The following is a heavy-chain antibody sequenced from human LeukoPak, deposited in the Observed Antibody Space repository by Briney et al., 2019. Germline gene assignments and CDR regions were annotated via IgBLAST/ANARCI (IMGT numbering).Heavy chain of an antibody. CDR2: INPKTGVT. V-gene: IGHV1-2*02. CDR1: GYTFTGYY. D-gene: IGHD3-10*01. CDR3: ARSRRVGNGEYPDY. J-gene: IGHJ4*02. Sequence: ASVKVSCKASGYTFTGYYMHWVRKTPEQGLEWMGWINPKTGVTNYGRKFQGRVTMTRDTSINTAYMELRSLRSDDTAVYYCARSRRVGNGEYPDYWGQGTLVTVSS.